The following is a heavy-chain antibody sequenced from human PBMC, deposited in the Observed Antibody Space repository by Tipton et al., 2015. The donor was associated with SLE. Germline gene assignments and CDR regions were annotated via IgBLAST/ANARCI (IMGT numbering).Heavy chain of an antibody. CDR1: GFTFSTYG. CDR2: IWFDGSNK. Sequence: SLRLSCAASGFTFSTYGMHWVRQAPGKGLEWVAVIWFDGSNKYYADSVKGRFTISRDNSKNTLYLQMNSLRAEDTAVYYCAKDLTMIVGDAFDIWGQDTMVTVSS. CDR3: AKDLTMIVGDAFDI. V-gene: IGHV3-33*06. D-gene: IGHD3-22*01. J-gene: IGHJ3*02.